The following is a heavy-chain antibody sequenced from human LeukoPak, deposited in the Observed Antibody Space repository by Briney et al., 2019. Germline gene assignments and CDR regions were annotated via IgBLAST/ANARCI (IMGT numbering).Heavy chain of an antibody. D-gene: IGHD3-10*01. CDR3: AKEIWFGELLPNYYFDY. Sequence: GGSLRLSCAASGFTFSSYGMHWVRQAPGKGLEWVAVISYDGSNKYYADSVKGRFTISRDNSKNTLYLQMSSLRAEDTAVYYCAKEIWFGELLPNYYFDYWGQGTLVTVSS. CDR1: GFTFSSYG. J-gene: IGHJ4*02. CDR2: ISYDGSNK. V-gene: IGHV3-30*18.